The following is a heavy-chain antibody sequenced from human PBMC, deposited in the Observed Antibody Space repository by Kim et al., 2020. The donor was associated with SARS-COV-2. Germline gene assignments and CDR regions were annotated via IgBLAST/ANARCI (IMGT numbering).Heavy chain of an antibody. V-gene: IGHV1-46*01. CDR3: AREMRYCSSTSCYD. Sequence: AQTFQGRVTMTRDTSTSTVYMELSSLRSEDTAVYYCAREMRYCSSTSCYDWGQGTLVTVSS. D-gene: IGHD2-2*01. J-gene: IGHJ4*02.